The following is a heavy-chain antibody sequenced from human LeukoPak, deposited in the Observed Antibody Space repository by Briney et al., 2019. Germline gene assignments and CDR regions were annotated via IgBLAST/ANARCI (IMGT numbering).Heavy chain of an antibody. D-gene: IGHD4-17*01. V-gene: IGHV3-7*01. Sequence: PGGSLRLSCAASGFTFRSYWMSWVRQAPGKRLEWVANIKQDGSEKYYVDAVKGRFTISRDNAKNSLYLQMNSLRAEDTAVYYCARGYGDYFDYWGQGTLVTVSS. J-gene: IGHJ4*02. CDR3: ARGYGDYFDY. CDR2: IKQDGSEK. CDR1: GFTFRSYW.